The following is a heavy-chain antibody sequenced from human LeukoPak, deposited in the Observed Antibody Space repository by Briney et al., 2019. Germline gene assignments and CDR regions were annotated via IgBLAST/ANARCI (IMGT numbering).Heavy chain of an antibody. CDR1: GGSFSGYY. CDR2: INHSGST. V-gene: IGHV4-34*01. Sequence: PSEALSLTCAVYGGSFSGYYWSWIRQPPGKGLEWIGEINHSGSTNYNPSLKSRVTISVDTSKNQFSLKLSSVTAADTAVYYCARDRYNWNRPYYYGMDVWGQGTTVTASS. D-gene: IGHD1-20*01. CDR3: ARDRYNWNRPYYYGMDV. J-gene: IGHJ6*02.